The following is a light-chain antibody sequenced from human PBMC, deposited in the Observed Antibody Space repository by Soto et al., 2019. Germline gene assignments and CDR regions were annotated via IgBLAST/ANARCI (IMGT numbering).Light chain of an antibody. CDR1: QSVSSSY. V-gene: IGKV3-20*01. J-gene: IGKJ1*01. CDR3: QQYGSSPTWT. Sequence: EIVMTQSPATLSVSPGGRATLSCRAIQSVSSSYLAWYQQKPGQAPRLLIYGASSRATGIPDRFSGSGSGTDFTLTISRLEPEDFAVYYCQQYGSSPTWTFGQGTKVDI. CDR2: GAS.